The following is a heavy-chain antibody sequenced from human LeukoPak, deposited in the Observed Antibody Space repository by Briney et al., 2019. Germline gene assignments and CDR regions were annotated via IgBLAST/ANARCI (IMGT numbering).Heavy chain of an antibody. CDR3: ARGVTVAGSDAFDI. CDR2: IIPIFGTA. J-gene: IGHJ3*02. Sequence: SVKVSCKASGGTFISYAISWVRQAPGQGLEWMGGIIPIFGTANYAQKFQGRVTITTDESTSTAYMELSSLRSEDTAVYYCARGVTVAGSDAFDIWGQGTMVTASS. V-gene: IGHV1-69*05. CDR1: GGTFISYA. D-gene: IGHD6-19*01.